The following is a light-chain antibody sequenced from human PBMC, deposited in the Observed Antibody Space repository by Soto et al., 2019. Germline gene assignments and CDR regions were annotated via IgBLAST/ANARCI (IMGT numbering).Light chain of an antibody. CDR3: QQYGNSPRT. CDR2: GAS. Sequence: TQSPSSLSLSPGERATLSCRASQSVNNNYLAWYQQKPGQAPRLLIYGASNRATGISDRFSGTGSGTDFTLTISRLEPEDFAVYYCQQYGNSPRTFGPGTKVDIK. J-gene: IGKJ3*01. V-gene: IGKV3-20*01. CDR1: QSVNNNY.